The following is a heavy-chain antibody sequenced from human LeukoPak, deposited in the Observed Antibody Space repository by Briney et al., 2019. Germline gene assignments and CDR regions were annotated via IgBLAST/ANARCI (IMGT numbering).Heavy chain of an antibody. Sequence: PGGSLRLSCAASGFTFSSYWMSWVRQAPGKGLEWVSAIIDDGSSTYYADSVKGRFSISRDNSKNTVYLQMNSLRAEGTAIYYCAKPHDSGWWMFDYWGQGTLVTVSS. CDR3: AKPHDSGWWMFDY. D-gene: IGHD6-13*01. CDR1: GFTFSSYW. CDR2: IIDDGSST. J-gene: IGHJ4*02. V-gene: IGHV3-23*01.